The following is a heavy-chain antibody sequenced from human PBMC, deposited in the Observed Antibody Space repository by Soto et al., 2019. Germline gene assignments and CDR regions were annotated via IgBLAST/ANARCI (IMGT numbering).Heavy chain of an antibody. D-gene: IGHD3-16*02. CDR3: ARVVREYYDYIWGSYRYIHYFDY. CDR1: GYTLTSYD. J-gene: IGHJ4*02. CDR2: MNPNSGNT. V-gene: IGHV1-8*01. Sequence: ASVKVSGKDSGYTLTSYDINWVRQATGQGLEWMGWMNPNSGNTGYAQKFQGRVTMTRNTSISTAYMELSSLRSEDTAVYYCARVVREYYDYIWGSYRYIHYFDYWGQGTLVTVSS.